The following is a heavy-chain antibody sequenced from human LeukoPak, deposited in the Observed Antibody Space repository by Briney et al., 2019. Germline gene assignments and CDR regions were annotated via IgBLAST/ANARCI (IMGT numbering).Heavy chain of an antibody. V-gene: IGHV4-59*08. CDR1: GCSLSSYY. CDR2: IYYSGST. Sequence: PSETLFLTCTVSGCSLSSYYWNWIRQSPEKGLEWIGYIYYSGSTKYNPSRKSRVTISVDTSKNQFALKLSSVTAADTGVCYCARLWVSGDFWGQGTLVTVSS. CDR3: ARLWVSGDF. J-gene: IGHJ4*02. D-gene: IGHD3-16*01.